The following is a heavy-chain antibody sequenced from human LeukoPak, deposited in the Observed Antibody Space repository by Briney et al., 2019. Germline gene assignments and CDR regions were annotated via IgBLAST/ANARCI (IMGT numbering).Heavy chain of an antibody. CDR3: ARGYDSSGYYYADAFDI. V-gene: IGHV3-23*01. CDR2: ISGSGGST. CDR1: GFTFSSYA. J-gene: IGHJ3*02. D-gene: IGHD3-22*01. Sequence: GGSLRLSCAASGFTFSSYAMSWVRQAPGKGLEWVSAISGSGGSTYYADSVKGRFTISRDNSKNTLYLQMNSLRAEDTAVYYCARGYDSSGYYYADAFDIWGQGTTVTVSS.